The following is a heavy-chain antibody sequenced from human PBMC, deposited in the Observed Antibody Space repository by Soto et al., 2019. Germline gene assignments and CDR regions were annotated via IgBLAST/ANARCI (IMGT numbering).Heavy chain of an antibody. Sequence: SLRLSCAASGFTFSSYAMSWVRQAPGKGLEWVSAISGSGGSTYYADSVKGRFTISRDNSKNTLYLQMNSLRAEDTAVYYCAKEILRFLEPEYYGMDVWGQGTTVTVSS. V-gene: IGHV3-23*01. CDR2: ISGSGGST. CDR3: AKEILRFLEPEYYGMDV. CDR1: GFTFSSYA. D-gene: IGHD3-3*01. J-gene: IGHJ6*02.